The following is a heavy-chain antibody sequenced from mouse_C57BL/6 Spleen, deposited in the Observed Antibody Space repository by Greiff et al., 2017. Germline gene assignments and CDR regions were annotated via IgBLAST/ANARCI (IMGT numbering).Heavy chain of an antibody. CDR3: ARLVVTTCFAY. D-gene: IGHD2-3*01. V-gene: IGHV1-55*01. Sequence: QVKLKESGAELVKPGASVKMSCKASGYTFPSYWINWVKQRPGQGLEWIGDIYPGSGSTNYNEKFKSKATLTVDTSSSNAYMQLSSLTSEDSAVYYCARLVVTTCFAYWGQGTLVTGSA. J-gene: IGHJ3*01. CDR1: GYTFPSYW. CDR2: IYPGSGST.